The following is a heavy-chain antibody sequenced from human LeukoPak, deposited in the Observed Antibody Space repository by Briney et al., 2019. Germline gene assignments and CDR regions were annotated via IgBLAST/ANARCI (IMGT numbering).Heavy chain of an antibody. J-gene: IGHJ4*02. D-gene: IGHD6-19*01. CDR1: GSTFNSYW. Sequence: GASLKISCKGSGSTFNSYWIGWVRPMPGAGLEWMGIIYPSDSDTRYSPFFQGQVTISADKSISTAYLQWSSLKASDSAMYYCARRYGSALYGVFDYWGQGTLVIVSS. CDR3: ARRYGSALYGVFDY. V-gene: IGHV5-51*01. CDR2: IYPSDSDT.